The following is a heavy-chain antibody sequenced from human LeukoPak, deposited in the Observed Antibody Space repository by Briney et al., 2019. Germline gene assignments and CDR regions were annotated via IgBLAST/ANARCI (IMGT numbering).Heavy chain of an antibody. CDR1: GFNFSRNA. J-gene: IGHJ3*02. CDR2: ISGSGGTT. Sequence: GGSLRLSCAASGFNFSRNAMNWVRQAPGKGLKWVSHISGSGGTTYYADSVKGRFTIFRDNSKNTLYLQMSSLRAEDTAIYLCAKGYLRDAFDMWGQGTMVTVSS. V-gene: IGHV3-23*01. CDR3: AKGYLRDAFDM. D-gene: IGHD4-17*01.